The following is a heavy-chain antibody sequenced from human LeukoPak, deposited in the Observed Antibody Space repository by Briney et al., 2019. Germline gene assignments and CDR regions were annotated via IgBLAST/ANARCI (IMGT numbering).Heavy chain of an antibody. V-gene: IGHV3-23*01. Sequence: GGSLRLSCAASGFTFSSYAMSWVRQAQGKGLEWVSDISGSGGSTYYADSVKGRFTISRDNSKNTLYLQMNSLRAEDTAVYYCAKVQGSYYDSSGYWTGEAFDIWGQGTMVTVSS. D-gene: IGHD3-22*01. CDR1: GFTFSSYA. CDR2: ISGSGGST. CDR3: AKVQGSYYDSSGYWTGEAFDI. J-gene: IGHJ3*02.